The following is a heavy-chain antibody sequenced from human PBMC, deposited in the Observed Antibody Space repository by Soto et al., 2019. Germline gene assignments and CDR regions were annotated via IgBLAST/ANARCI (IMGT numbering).Heavy chain of an antibody. CDR1: GYTFTNFG. CDR2: ISAYNGNT. J-gene: IGHJ4*02. Sequence: QVQLVQSGAEVKKPGASVKVSCKASGYTFTNFGISWVRHAPGQGLEWMGGISAYNGNTNYAQNFQGRVNMTTDTPTSTAYMELRSLRSDDTAVYYCARGVTPIDYGGQGTLVTVSS. D-gene: IGHD2-21*02. V-gene: IGHV1-18*01. CDR3: ARGVTPIDY.